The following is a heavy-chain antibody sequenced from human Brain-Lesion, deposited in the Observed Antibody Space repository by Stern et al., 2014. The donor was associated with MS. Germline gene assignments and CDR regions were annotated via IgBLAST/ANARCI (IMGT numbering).Heavy chain of an antibody. Sequence: QVQLVESGPGLVKPSQTLSLTCSVSGGSISSGSYYWNWIRQPAGKGLEWIGRIYASGRTNYSPSLKSRFFISGDTSKNQFSLKLSSVTAADAAMYYCVRETGGYTYGDTDFFDFWGQGTLVTVSS. CDR2: IYASGRT. V-gene: IGHV4-61*02. CDR1: GGSISSGSYY. J-gene: IGHJ4*02. CDR3: VRETGGYTYGDTDFFDF. D-gene: IGHD5-18*01.